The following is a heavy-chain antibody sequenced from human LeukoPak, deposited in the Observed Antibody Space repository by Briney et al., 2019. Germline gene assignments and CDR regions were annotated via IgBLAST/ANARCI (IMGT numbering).Heavy chain of an antibody. Sequence: GASVTVSCTASGGTFSSYGISWVRQAPGQGLEWMGGIIPIFGTANYAQKFQGRVTITADESTSTAYMELSSLRSEDTAVYYCARGSMFRSYYYGMDVWGQGTTVTVSS. CDR3: ARGSMFRSYYYGMDV. CDR2: IIPIFGTA. D-gene: IGHD3-10*02. V-gene: IGHV1-69*13. CDR1: GGTFSSYG. J-gene: IGHJ6*02.